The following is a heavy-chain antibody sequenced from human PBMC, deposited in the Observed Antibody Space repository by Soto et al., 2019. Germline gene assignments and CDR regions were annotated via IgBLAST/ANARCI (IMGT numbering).Heavy chain of an antibody. CDR1: GYTFSNYA. D-gene: IGHD5-12*01. Sequence: QVNLVQSGAEVKKPGASVKVSCKASGYTFSNYALTWVRRAPGQGLEGMGWISAHSGDTNYAQKFPCRVTMTTATSTSTAYLALRSLTSDDTAVYYCARAITIMFVAPDYWGQGTLVTVSS. CDR3: ARAITIMFVAPDY. CDR2: ISAHSGDT. J-gene: IGHJ4*02. V-gene: IGHV1-18*01.